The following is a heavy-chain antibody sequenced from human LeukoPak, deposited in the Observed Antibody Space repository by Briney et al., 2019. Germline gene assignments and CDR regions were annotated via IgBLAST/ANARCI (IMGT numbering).Heavy chain of an antibody. Sequence: NPSQTLSLTCTVSGDSISSITNYWAWIRQPAGKGLEWSGRIYTSGRTYYNSYNPSLKSRVTISVDTSKNHFSLKLTSVTAADTAVYYCARGTTAKAGDAFDVWGQGTMVTVSS. CDR3: ARGTTAKAGDAFDV. CDR2: IYTSGRT. V-gene: IGHV4-61*02. D-gene: IGHD2/OR15-2a*01. CDR1: GDSISSITNY. J-gene: IGHJ3*01.